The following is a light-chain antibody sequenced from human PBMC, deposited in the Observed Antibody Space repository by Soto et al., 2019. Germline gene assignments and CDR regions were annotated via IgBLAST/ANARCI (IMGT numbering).Light chain of an antibody. J-gene: IGKJ4*01. CDR3: QQYVYLPLT. CDR1: QDIINY. Sequence: DIQMTQSPSSLSASVGDRVTITCQASQDIINYLNWYQQKPGKAPKLLIYEASTLETGVPSRFSGGGSGAHFTFTISSLQPEDFETYYCQQYVYLPLTFGGGTKVDIK. CDR2: EAS. V-gene: IGKV1-33*01.